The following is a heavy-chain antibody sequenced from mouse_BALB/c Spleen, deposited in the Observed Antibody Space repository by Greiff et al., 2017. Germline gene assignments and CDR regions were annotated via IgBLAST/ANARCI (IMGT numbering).Heavy chain of an antibody. CDR1: GFNIKDTY. D-gene: IGHD4-1*02. CDR3: QLERYYYAMDY. J-gene: IGHJ4*01. V-gene: IGHV14-3*02. CDR2: IDPANGNT. Sequence: VQLQQSGAELVKPGASVKLSCTASGFNIKDTYMHWVKQRPEQGLEWIGRIDPANGNTKYDPKFQGKATITADTSSNTAYLQLSSLTSEDTAVYYCQLERYYYAMDYWGQGTSVTVSS.